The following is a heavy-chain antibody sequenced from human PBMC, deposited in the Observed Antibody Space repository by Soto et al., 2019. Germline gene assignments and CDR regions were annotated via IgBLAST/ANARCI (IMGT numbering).Heavy chain of an antibody. Sequence: SVKVSCKASGGTFSSYAISWVRQAPGQGLEWMGGIIPIFGTANYAQKFQGRVTITADESTSTAYMELSSLRSEDTAMYYCARDPGGDYVTTRYYYGMDVWGQGTTVTVSS. V-gene: IGHV1-69*01. CDR1: GGTFSSYA. CDR3: ARDPGGDYVTTRYYYGMDV. CDR2: IIPIFGTA. D-gene: IGHD4-17*01. J-gene: IGHJ6*02.